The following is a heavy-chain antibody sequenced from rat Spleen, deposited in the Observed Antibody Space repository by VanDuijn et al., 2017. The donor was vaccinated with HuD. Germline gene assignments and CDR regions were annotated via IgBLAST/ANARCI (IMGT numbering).Heavy chain of an antibody. CDR2: IWTGGST. J-gene: IGHJ2*01. Sequence: QVQLKESGPGLVQPSQTLSLTCTVSGFSLTRYHVTWVRQPPGKGLEWMGVIWTGGSTSYNSLLKSRLSISRDISKSQVFLRMNSLQTEDTAMYFCASGGLWVSHWGQGVMVTVSS. CDR1: GFSLTRYH. V-gene: IGHV2-43*01. CDR3: ASGGLWVSH. D-gene: IGHD1-7*01.